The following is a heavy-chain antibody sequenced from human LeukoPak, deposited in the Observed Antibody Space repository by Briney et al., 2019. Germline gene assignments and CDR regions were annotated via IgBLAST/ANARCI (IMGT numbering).Heavy chain of an antibody. V-gene: IGHV3-7*01. CDR3: ARGWPSDY. CDR1: GFTFSSYW. J-gene: IGHJ4*02. D-gene: IGHD5-24*01. Sequence: GGSLRLSCAVSGFTFSSYWMSWVRQAPGKGLEWVANIKQDGSEKYYVDSVKGRFTISRDNAKNSLYLQMNSLGAEETAVYYCARGWPSDYWGQGTLVIVSS. CDR2: IKQDGSEK.